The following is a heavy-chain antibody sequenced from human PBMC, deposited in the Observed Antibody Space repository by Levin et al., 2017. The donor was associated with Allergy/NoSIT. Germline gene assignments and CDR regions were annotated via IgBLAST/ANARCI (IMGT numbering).Heavy chain of an antibody. V-gene: IGHV4-39*01. Sequence: SETLSLTCTVSGGSISSSISYWGWIRQAPGKGLEWIGSIYNSGSTYYNPSLKSRVTTSVDTSKNQFSLKLSSVTAADTAVYYCARQCYDILTGYYNFAYWGQGTLVTVSS. CDR2: IYNSGST. CDR1: GGSISSSISY. J-gene: IGHJ4*02. D-gene: IGHD3-9*01. CDR3: ARQCYDILTGYYNFAY.